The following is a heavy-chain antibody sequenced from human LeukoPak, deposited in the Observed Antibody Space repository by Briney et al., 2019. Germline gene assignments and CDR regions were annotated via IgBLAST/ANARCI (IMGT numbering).Heavy chain of an antibody. J-gene: IGHJ4*02. V-gene: IGHV3-23*01. CDR2: ISGSGGST. D-gene: IGHD5-18*01. CDR3: AKRADTAMVQYYFDY. Sequence: GGSLRLSCAASGFTFSSYSMNWVRQAPGKGLEWVSAISGSGGSTYYADSVKGRFTIYRDNSKNTLYLQMNSLRAEDTAVYYCAKRADTAMVQYYFDYWGQGTLVTVSS. CDR1: GFTFSSYS.